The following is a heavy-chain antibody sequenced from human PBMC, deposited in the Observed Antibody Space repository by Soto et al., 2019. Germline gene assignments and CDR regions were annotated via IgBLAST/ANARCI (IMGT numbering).Heavy chain of an antibody. J-gene: IGHJ6*02. Sequence: ASVKVSCKASGYTFTGYYMHWVRQAPGQGLEWMGWINPNSGGTNYAQKFQGRVTMTRDTSISTAYMELSRLRSDDTAVYYCARDTLGYYYGMDVWGQGTTVTSP. CDR1: GYTFTGYY. CDR3: ARDTLGYYYGMDV. CDR2: INPNSGGT. D-gene: IGHD3-16*01. V-gene: IGHV1-2*02.